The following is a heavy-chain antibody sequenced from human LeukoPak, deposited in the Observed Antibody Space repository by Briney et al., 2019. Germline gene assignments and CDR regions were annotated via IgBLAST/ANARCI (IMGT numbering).Heavy chain of an antibody. D-gene: IGHD4/OR15-4a*01. CDR3: ARHSRVLATTMEYFHH. Sequence: SETLSLTCTVPGDSISSPSHYWVWIRQPPGKGLEWIGSMFYTGNSYYNPSLKTRANIFVDTSKNQFSLWLSSVTAADTAVYYCARHSRVLATTMEYFHHWGQGTLVTVSS. J-gene: IGHJ1*01. V-gene: IGHV4-39*01. CDR2: MFYTGNS. CDR1: GDSISSPSHY.